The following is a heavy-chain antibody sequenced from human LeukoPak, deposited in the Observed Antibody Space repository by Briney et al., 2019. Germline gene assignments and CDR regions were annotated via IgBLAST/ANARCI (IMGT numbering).Heavy chain of an antibody. D-gene: IGHD3-9*01. CDR3: ARDGDILTGYYSWFDY. J-gene: IGHJ4*02. Sequence: GRSLRLSCAASGFTFSSYGMHWVRQAPGKGLEWVAVIWYDGSNKYYADSVKGRFTISRDNSKNTLYVQMNSLRAEDTAVYYCARDGDILTGYYSWFDYWAREPWSPSPQ. CDR1: GFTFSSYG. V-gene: IGHV3-33*01. CDR2: IWYDGSNK.